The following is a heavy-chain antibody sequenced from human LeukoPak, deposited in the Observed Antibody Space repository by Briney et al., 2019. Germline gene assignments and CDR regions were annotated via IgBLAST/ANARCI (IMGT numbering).Heavy chain of an antibody. CDR1: EFSVGSNY. D-gene: IGHD3-10*01. CDR3: TTVRRHLPIITMVRGEAEYYYYMDV. V-gene: IGHV3-66*01. Sequence: GGSLRLSCAASEFSVGSNYMTWVRQAPGKGLEWVSLIYSGGSTYYADSVKGRFTISRDNAKNSLYLQMNSLKTEDTAVYYCTTVRRHLPIITMVRGEAEYYYYMDVWGKGTTVTISS. CDR2: IYSGGST. J-gene: IGHJ6*03.